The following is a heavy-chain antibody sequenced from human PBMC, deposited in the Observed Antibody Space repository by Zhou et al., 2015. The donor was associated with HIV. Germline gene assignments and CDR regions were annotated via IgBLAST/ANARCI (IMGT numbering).Heavy chain of an antibody. CDR3: ARDRIITMVSGSNVADWFDP. CDR2: IIPIFGTA. J-gene: IGHJ5*02. CDR1: GGTFSSYA. V-gene: IGHV1-69*01. D-gene: IGHD3-10*01. Sequence: QVQLVQSGAEVKKPGSSVKVSCKASGGTFSSYAISWVRQAPGQGLEWMGGIIPIFGTANYAQKFQGRVTITADESTSTAYMELSSLRSEDTAVYYCARDRIITMVSGSNVADWFDPWGQGTPGSPSPQ.